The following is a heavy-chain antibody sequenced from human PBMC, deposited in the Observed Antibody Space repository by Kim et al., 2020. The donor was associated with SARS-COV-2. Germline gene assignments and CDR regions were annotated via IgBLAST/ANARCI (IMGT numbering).Heavy chain of an antibody. V-gene: IGHV3-23*01. CDR2: VNNGGNA. D-gene: IGHD6-19*01. J-gene: IGHJ4*02. Sequence: GGSLRLSCAASGFTFSSRAMSWVRQAPGKGPEWVASVNNGGNAYYADSVKGRFTVSRDITRDTVYLQMNSLRAEDTALYFCAKDHPSSGWPAFDSWGQGT. CDR1: GFTFSSRA. CDR3: AKDHPSSGWPAFDS.